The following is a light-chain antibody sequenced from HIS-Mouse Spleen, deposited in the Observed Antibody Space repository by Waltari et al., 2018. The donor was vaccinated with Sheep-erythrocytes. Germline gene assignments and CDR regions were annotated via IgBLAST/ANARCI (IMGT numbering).Light chain of an antibody. Sequence: QSALTQPRSVSGSPGQSVTISCTGTSRDVGVYNYVFWYQQHPGKAPKLMIYDVSKRPSGVPDRFSGSKSGNTASLTISGLQAEDEADYYCCSYAGSYNHVFATGTKVTVL. CDR2: DVS. V-gene: IGLV2-11*02. J-gene: IGLJ1*01. CDR3: CSYAGSYNHV. CDR1: SRDVGVYNY.